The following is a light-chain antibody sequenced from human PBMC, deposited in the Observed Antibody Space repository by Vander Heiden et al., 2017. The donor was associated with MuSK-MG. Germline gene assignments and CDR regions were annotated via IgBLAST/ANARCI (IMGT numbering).Light chain of an antibody. CDR2: GAS. J-gene: IGKJ1*01. Sequence: EIVMTQSPATLSVSPGERATLSCRASQSVSSNLAWYQQKPGQAPRLLIYGASTRATGIPARLSGSGYGKEFTLTISSLQAEDFVVYYCQHENKSPPWPFGQGTNVVNQT. CDR1: QSVSSN. V-gene: IGKV3-15*01. CDR3: QHENKSPPWP.